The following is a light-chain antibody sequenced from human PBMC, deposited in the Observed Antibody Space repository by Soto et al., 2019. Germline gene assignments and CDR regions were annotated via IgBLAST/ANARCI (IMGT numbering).Light chain of an antibody. Sequence: EIVMTQSPATLSVSPGERATLSCRASQSVTYNLAWYQQKPGQAPRLLIYGPSTRATGIPVRFSGSGSGTEFTLTISSLQSEDFAVYYCQQYENWPNTFGQGTKLEIK. CDR3: QQYENWPNT. V-gene: IGKV3-15*01. J-gene: IGKJ2*01. CDR1: QSVTYN. CDR2: GPS.